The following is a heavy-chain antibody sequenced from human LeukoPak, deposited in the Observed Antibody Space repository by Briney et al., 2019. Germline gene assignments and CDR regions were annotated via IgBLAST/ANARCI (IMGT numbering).Heavy chain of an antibody. CDR1: GLTFSTSG. Sequence: GGSLRLSCTASGLTFSTSGFNWVRQAPGKGLEWVASIGPTGSDRYHADSIKGRFTISRDNANNFLYLQMNSLRAEDTAVYYCAKLKAPAGLDYWGQGTLVTVSS. CDR3: AKLKAPAGLDY. V-gene: IGHV3-21*06. J-gene: IGHJ4*02. CDR2: IGPTGSDR.